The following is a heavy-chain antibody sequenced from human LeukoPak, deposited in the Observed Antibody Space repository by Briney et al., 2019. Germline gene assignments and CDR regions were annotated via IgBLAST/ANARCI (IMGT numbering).Heavy chain of an antibody. CDR3: ARVLRGVTSLGWYHYMDV. V-gene: IGHV4-39*01. CDR1: GVSIRSSDHY. Sequence: PSETLSLTCTVSGVSIRSSDHYWAWIRQPPGKGLEWIASIYYSGTTYYNTSLNSRITISVDTSKNQFSLKLRSVNAADTAVFYCARVLRGVTSLGWYHYMDVWGNGTTVTVSS. CDR2: IYYSGTT. J-gene: IGHJ6*03. D-gene: IGHD3-10*01.